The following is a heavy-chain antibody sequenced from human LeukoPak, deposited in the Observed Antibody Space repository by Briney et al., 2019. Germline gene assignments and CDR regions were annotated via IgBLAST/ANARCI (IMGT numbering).Heavy chain of an antibody. CDR2: IGDDVVST. D-gene: IGHD3-9*01. Sequence: GGSPRLSCAASGFTFSSHAMSWVRQAPGKGLEWVSAIGDDVVSTYYAESVKGRFTISRDNSKNTLYLQMNSLRAEDTATYYCARDSPLLTVWGQGTLVTVSS. CDR3: ARDSPLLTV. J-gene: IGHJ4*02. CDR1: GFTFSSHA. V-gene: IGHV3-23*01.